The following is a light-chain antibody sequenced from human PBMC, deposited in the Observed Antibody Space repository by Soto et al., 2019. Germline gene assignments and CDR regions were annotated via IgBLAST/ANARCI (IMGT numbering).Light chain of an antibody. V-gene: IGKV3-15*01. CDR3: QKFNKWPWT. Sequence: EILLTQSPVTLCVSPGERATLSCRASQSVGSNLAWYQQKPGQAPRLLIYGASTRATGVPPRFSGSGSGTEFTLTISSLQSEDFAVYYCQKFNKWPWTFGQGTKVDIK. J-gene: IGKJ1*01. CDR2: GAS. CDR1: QSVGSN.